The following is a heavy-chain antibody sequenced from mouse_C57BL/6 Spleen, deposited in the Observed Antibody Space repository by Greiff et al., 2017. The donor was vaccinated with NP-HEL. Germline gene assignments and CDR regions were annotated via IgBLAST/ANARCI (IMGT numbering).Heavy chain of an antibody. CDR2: IHPNSGST. J-gene: IGHJ1*03. Sequence: VKLQQPGAELVKPGASVKLSCKASGYTFTSYWIHWVKQRPGQGLEWIGMIHPNSGSTNYNEKFKSKATLTADKSSSTAYMQLSSLTSEDSAVYFCARNYGSSPWYFDVWGTGTTVTVSS. V-gene: IGHV1-64*01. CDR3: ARNYGSSPWYFDV. D-gene: IGHD1-1*01. CDR1: GYTFTSYW.